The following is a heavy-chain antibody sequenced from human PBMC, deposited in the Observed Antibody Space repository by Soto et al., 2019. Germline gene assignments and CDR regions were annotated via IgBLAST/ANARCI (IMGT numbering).Heavy chain of an antibody. J-gene: IGHJ4*02. CDR3: AKLRDFVVLPAGILDY. Sequence: GGSLRLSCAASGFTFSGYAMRWVRQAPVKGLEWVSAISGSGDSTYYADSVKGRFTISRDDFRNTLYLQMNSLRTEDTAIYYCAKLRDFVVLPAGILDYWGPGTLVTVSS. CDR2: ISGSGDST. D-gene: IGHD2-8*01. CDR1: GFTFSGYA. V-gene: IGHV3-23*01.